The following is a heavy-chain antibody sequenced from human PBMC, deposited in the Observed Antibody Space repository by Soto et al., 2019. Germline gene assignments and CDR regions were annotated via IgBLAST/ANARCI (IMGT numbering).Heavy chain of an antibody. Sequence: SETLSLTCTVSGGSISSSSYYWGWIRQPPGKGLEWIGSIYYSGSTYYNPSLKSRVTISVDTSKNQFSLKLSSVTAADTAVYYCARHVRPFFEWLLAYYFDYWGQGTLVTVSS. J-gene: IGHJ4*02. CDR2: IYYSGST. D-gene: IGHD3-3*01. V-gene: IGHV4-39*01. CDR1: GGSISSSSYY. CDR3: ARHVRPFFEWLLAYYFDY.